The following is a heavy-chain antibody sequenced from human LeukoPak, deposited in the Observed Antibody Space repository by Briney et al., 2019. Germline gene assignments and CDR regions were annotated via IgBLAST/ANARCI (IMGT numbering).Heavy chain of an antibody. Sequence: GGSLRLSCAASGFTFSSYAMSWVRQAPGKGLEWVSAISGSGGSTYYADSVKGRFTISRDNSKNTLYLQMNSLRADDTAVYYCARDPGYPYYFDYWGQGTLVTVSS. CDR2: ISGSGGST. J-gene: IGHJ4*02. D-gene: IGHD3-16*02. CDR1: GFTFSSYA. V-gene: IGHV3-23*01. CDR3: ARDPGYPYYFDY.